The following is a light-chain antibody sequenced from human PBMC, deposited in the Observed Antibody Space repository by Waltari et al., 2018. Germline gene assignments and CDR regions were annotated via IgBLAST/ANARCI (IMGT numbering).Light chain of an antibody. CDR3: QHHVSLPAT. J-gene: IGKJ1*01. Sequence: EIVLTQSPGTLSLSPGERAPLSCRASQSVIRYLAWYQQKPGQAPRLLIYGASTRATGIPDRFSVSWSVTDFSLTISRRVSEDCAVYFCQHHVSLPATFGQGTKVEIK. CDR2: GAS. CDR1: QSVIRY. V-gene: IGKV3-20*01.